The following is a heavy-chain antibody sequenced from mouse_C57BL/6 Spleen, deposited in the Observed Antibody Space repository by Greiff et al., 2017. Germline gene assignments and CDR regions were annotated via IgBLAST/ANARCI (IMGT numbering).Heavy chain of an antibody. D-gene: IGHD1-1*01. CDR1: GYAFTNYL. J-gene: IGHJ2*01. V-gene: IGHV1-54*01. CDR3: ARGPYYYGSSSTSFDY. CDR2: INPGSGGT. Sequence: VKLQESGAELVRPGTSVKVSCKASGYAFTNYLIEWVKQRPGQGLEWIGVINPGSGGTNYNEKFKGKATLTADKSSSTAYMQLSSLTSEDSAVYFCARGPYYYGSSSTSFDYWGQGTTLTVSS.